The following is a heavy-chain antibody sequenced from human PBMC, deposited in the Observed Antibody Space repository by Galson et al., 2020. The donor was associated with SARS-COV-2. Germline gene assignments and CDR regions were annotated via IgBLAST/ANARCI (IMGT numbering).Heavy chain of an antibody. D-gene: IGHD5-12*01. Sequence: SETLSLTCTVSGGSISSHNWSWIRQPPGKGLEWIGYIYYNGSTNYNPSLKSRVTISVDTSKNQFSLKLSSVTAADTAVYYCARDRRRWLQLGSQGAFDIWGQGTMVTVSS. CDR2: IYYNGST. CDR3: ARDRRRWLQLGSQGAFDI. V-gene: IGHV4-59*11. CDR1: GGSISSHN. J-gene: IGHJ3*02.